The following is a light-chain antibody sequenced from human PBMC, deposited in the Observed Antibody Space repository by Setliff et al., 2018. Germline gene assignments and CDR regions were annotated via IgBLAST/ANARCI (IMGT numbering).Light chain of an antibody. V-gene: IGLV2-14*03. CDR3: SSYTSNSTYV. CDR2: DVT. CDR1: GTYNY. J-gene: IGLJ1*01. Sequence: QSVLAQPASVSGSPGQSITISCTGTGTYNYVSWYQQHPGKAPQLIIYDVTNRPSGVSNRFSASKSGNTASLTISGLQPEDDADYYCSSYTSNSTYVFGTGTKGTVL.